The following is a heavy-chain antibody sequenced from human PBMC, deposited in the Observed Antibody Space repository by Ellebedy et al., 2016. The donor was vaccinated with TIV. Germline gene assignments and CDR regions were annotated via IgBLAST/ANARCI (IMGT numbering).Heavy chain of an antibody. V-gene: IGHV1-46*01. CDR2: INPSGGGT. Sequence: ASVKVSCKASGYAFISNFLHWVRQAPGQGLEWMGIINPSGGGTTYAQKFQGRVTMTRDTSTSTVYMELSSLRSEDTAVYYCAAGIAAVGWFDPWGQGTLVTVSS. CDR1: GYAFISNF. J-gene: IGHJ5*02. D-gene: IGHD6-13*01. CDR3: AAGIAAVGWFDP.